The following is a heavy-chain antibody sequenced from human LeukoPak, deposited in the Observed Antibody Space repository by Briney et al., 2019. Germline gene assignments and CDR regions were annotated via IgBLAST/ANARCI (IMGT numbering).Heavy chain of an antibody. V-gene: IGHV4-59*01. CDR1: GLTFSSYE. D-gene: IGHD1-26*01. J-gene: IGHJ4*02. CDR3: GSSGRHSPYLTAY. CDR2: AHYSGSA. Sequence: PGGSLRLACAASGLTFSSYEMNWIRQSPGKGLEWIGYAHYSGSADYNPSLNSRVTISVDTSKNQFSLKLTSVTAADTAVYYCGSSGRHSPYLTAYWGQGTLVTVSS.